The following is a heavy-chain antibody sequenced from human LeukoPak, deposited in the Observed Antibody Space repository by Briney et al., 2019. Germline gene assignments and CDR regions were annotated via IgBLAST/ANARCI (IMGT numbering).Heavy chain of an antibody. CDR1: GYTFTSYD. CDR3: ARDRYNWNDVRGDAFDI. CDR2: INPNSGGT. V-gene: IGHV1-2*02. D-gene: IGHD1-1*01. Sequence: GASVKVSCKASGYTFTSYDINWVRQAPGQGLEWMGWINPNSGGTNYAQKFQGRVTMTRDTSISTAYMELSRLRSDDTAVYYCARDRYNWNDVRGDAFDIWGQGTMVTVSS. J-gene: IGHJ3*02.